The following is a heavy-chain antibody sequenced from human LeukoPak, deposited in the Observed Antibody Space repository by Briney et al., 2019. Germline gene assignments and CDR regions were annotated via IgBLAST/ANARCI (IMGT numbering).Heavy chain of an antibody. V-gene: IGHV3-23*01. CDR2: ISRSGGST. CDR3: AKVYRDFGDYFAFDI. J-gene: IGHJ3*02. Sequence: PGGSLRLSCAASGFIFSSYAMSWVRQAPGKGLEWVSAISRSGGSTYHADSVKGRFTISRDNSRNTPYLQMNSLRAEDTAVYYCAKVYRDFGDYFAFDIWGQGTLVTVSS. CDR1: GFIFSSYA. D-gene: IGHD4-17*01.